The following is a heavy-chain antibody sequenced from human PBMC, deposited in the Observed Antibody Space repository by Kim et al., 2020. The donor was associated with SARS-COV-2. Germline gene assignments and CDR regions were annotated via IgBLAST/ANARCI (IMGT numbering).Heavy chain of an antibody. Sequence: SETLSLTCAASSGSISGYYWSWVRQSPGKELEWIGYIHYSGTTTYNPSLERRATISVDTAKNQFSLKLTSVTAADTAVYYCAQFLSSGEFDHWCRGTLVT. CDR2: IHYSGTT. CDR1: SGSISGYY. CDR3: AQFLSSGEFDH. D-gene: IGHD7-27*01. V-gene: IGHV4-59*13. J-gene: IGHJ5*02.